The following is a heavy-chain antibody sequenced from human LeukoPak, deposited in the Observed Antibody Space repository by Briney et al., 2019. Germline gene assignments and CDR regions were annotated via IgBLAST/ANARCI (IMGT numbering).Heavy chain of an antibody. Sequence: PGGSLRLSCAASGFTFNNYGMHWVRQAPGKGLEWVTLIQPNGKDKYYADSVKSRFTVSRDNSNNMLYLQLNSLRVDDTAIYYCAKRYRVTEFDYWGQGTLVTVSS. J-gene: IGHJ4*02. D-gene: IGHD2-21*02. CDR2: IQPNGKDK. V-gene: IGHV3-30*02. CDR3: AKRYRVTEFDY. CDR1: GFTFNNYG.